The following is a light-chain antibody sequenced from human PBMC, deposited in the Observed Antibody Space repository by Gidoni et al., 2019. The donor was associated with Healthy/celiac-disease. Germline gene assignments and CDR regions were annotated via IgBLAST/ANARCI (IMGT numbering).Light chain of an antibody. CDR3: QQSYSTPVT. V-gene: IGKV1-39*01. CDR2: AAS. Sequence: DIQMTQSPSSLSASVGDRVTSTCRASQRISTYLNWYQQKPGEAPNLLIYAASSLQSGVPSRFSGSGSGTDFTLTISSLQPEDFATYYCQQSYSTPVTFGPGTKVDIK. CDR1: QRISTY. J-gene: IGKJ3*01.